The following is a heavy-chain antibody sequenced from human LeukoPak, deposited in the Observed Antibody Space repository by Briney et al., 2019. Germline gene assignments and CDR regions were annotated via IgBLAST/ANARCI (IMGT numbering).Heavy chain of an antibody. CDR3: ARDSRYDSSGYYYWYFDL. V-gene: IGHV3-66*02. J-gene: IGHJ2*01. Sequence: GGSLRLSCAASGFTVSSNYMSWVRQAPGKGLEWVSVIYSGGSTYYADSVKGRFTISRDNSKNTLYLQINSLRAEDTAVYYCARDSRYDSSGYYYWYFDLWGRGTLVTVSS. CDR1: GFTVSSNY. D-gene: IGHD3-22*01. CDR2: IYSGGST.